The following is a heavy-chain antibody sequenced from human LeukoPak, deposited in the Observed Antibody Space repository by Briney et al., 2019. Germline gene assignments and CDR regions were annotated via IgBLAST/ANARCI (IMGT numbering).Heavy chain of an antibody. V-gene: IGHV1-69*05. CDR1: GGTFSSYA. J-gene: IGHJ4*02. CDR2: IIPIFGTA. CDR3: AREELGSGSYYRVLDY. Sequence: ASVKVSCKASGGTFSSYAISWVRQAPGQGLEWMGGIIPIFGTANYAQKFQGRVTITTDESTSTAYMELSSLRSEDTAVYYCAREELGSGSYYRVLDYWGQGTLVTVSS. D-gene: IGHD3-10*01.